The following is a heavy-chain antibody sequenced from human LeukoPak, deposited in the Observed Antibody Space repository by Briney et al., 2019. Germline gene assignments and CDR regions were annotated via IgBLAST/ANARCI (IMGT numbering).Heavy chain of an antibody. V-gene: IGHV4-59*01. J-gene: IGHJ6*02. CDR3: ARAGTAKYYYYGMDV. CDR2: IYYSGST. Sequence: PSETLSLTCALPGGSISRYYWSWIRQPPGQGLEWIGNIYYSGSTNYNPSLKSRVTISVDTSRNQFSLKLSSVTAADTAVYYCARAGTAKYYYYGMDVWGQGTTVTVSS. D-gene: IGHD2-21*02. CDR1: GGSISRYY.